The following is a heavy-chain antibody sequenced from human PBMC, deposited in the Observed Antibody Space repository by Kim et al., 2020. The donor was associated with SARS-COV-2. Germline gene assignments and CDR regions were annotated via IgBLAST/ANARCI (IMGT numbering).Heavy chain of an antibody. D-gene: IGHD1-26*01. Sequence: SGPTLVNPTQTLTLTCTFSGFSLSTSGMCVSWIRQPPGKALEWLALIDWDDDKYYSTSLKTRLTISKDTSNNQVVLTMTNMDPVDTATYYCARMPAQLLPRSDYYGMDVWGQGTTVTVSS. J-gene: IGHJ6*02. CDR2: IDWDDDK. V-gene: IGHV2-70*01. CDR3: ARMPAQLLPRSDYYGMDV. CDR1: GFSLSTSGMC.